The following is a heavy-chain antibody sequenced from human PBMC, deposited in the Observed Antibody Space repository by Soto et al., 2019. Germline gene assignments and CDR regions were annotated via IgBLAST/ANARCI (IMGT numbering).Heavy chain of an antibody. CDR3: ARDSSSSWFYYYDYGMDV. Sequence: QVQLVESGGGVVQPGRSLRLSCAASGFTFSSYAMHWVLQAPGKGLEWVAVISYDGSNKYYADSVKGRFTISRDNSKNTLYLQMNSLRAEDTAVYYCARDSSSSWFYYYDYGMDVWGQGTTVTVSS. V-gene: IGHV3-30-3*01. CDR1: GFTFSSYA. J-gene: IGHJ6*02. CDR2: ISYDGSNK. D-gene: IGHD6-13*01.